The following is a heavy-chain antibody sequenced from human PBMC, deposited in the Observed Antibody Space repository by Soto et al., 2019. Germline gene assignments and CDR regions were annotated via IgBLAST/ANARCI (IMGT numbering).Heavy chain of an antibody. J-gene: IGHJ4*02. V-gene: IGHV6-1*01. CDR1: GDSVSSNNAA. CDR3: ARLAPGGSGGGGDY. CDR2: TYYRSKWYS. D-gene: IGHD6-19*01. Sequence: XQALSLPSAISGDSVSSNNAAWNWIRHSPSRGLEWLGRTYYRSKWYSDYAVSVKSRITINPDTSKNHFSLQLNSVTPEDTALYYCARLAPGGSGGGGDYWGQGTLVTVSS.